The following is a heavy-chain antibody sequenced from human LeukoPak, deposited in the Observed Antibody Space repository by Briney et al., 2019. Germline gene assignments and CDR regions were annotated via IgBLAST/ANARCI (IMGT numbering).Heavy chain of an antibody. Sequence: ASVKVSCKVSGYTLTELSMHWVRQAPGKGLEWMGGFDPEDGETIYAQKFQGRVTMTEDTSTDTAYMELSSLRSEDTAVYYCATGVEDYDYVWAAFDIWGQGTMVTVSS. J-gene: IGHJ3*02. V-gene: IGHV1-24*01. CDR3: ATGVEDYDYVWAAFDI. CDR2: FDPEDGET. CDR1: GYTLTELS. D-gene: IGHD3-16*01.